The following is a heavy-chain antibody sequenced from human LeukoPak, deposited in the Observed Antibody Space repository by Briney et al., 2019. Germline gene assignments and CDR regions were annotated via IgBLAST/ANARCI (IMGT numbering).Heavy chain of an antibody. Sequence: SVKVSCKASGSIFSSYAISWVRQAPGQGLEWMGGIIPIFGTANYAQKFQGRVTITADESTSTAYMELSSLRSEDTAVYYCARPRLWFGELSDAFDIWGQGTMVTVSS. J-gene: IGHJ3*02. V-gene: IGHV1-69*13. CDR1: GSIFSSYA. CDR2: IIPIFGTA. CDR3: ARPRLWFGELSDAFDI. D-gene: IGHD3-10*01.